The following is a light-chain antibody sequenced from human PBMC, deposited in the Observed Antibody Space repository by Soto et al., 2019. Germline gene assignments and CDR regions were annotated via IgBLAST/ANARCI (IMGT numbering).Light chain of an antibody. CDR3: AAWDDSLSVYVV. Sequence: QSVLTQPPSASGTPGQRVTISCSGSSSNIGSNYVYWYQQLPGTAPNLLIYRNNQRPSGVPDRFSGSKSGTSASLAISGLRSEDESDDYCAAWDDSLSVYVVFGGGTKLTVL. V-gene: IGLV1-47*01. CDR1: SSNIGSNY. CDR2: RNN. J-gene: IGLJ2*01.